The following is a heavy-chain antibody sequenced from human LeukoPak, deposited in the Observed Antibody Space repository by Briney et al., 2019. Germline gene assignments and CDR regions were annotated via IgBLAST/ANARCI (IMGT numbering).Heavy chain of an antibody. D-gene: IGHD6-19*01. J-gene: IGHJ4*02. CDR2: ISGSGGNT. CDR3: AKDRLHSSGWYEPFDY. CDR1: GFTFSSYG. V-gene: IGHV3-23*01. Sequence: PGGSLRLSCAASGFTFSSYGMTWVRQAPGKGLEWVSVISGSGGNTYYADSVKGRFTISRENSKNTLYLQMNSLRAEDTAIYYCAKDRLHSSGWYEPFDYWGQGTLVTVSS.